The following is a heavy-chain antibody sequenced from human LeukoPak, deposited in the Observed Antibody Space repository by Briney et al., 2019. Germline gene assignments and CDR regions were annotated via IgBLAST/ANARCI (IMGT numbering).Heavy chain of an antibody. Sequence: SETLSLTCTVSGGSISSYYWSWIRQPPGKGLEWIGYIYYSGSTNYNPSLKSRVTISVDTSKNQFSLKLSSVTAADTAVYYCARENDRYGRIDYWGQGTQVTVSS. CDR3: ARENDRYGRIDY. V-gene: IGHV4-59*01. CDR1: GGSISSYY. D-gene: IGHD5-18*01. CDR2: IYYSGST. J-gene: IGHJ4*02.